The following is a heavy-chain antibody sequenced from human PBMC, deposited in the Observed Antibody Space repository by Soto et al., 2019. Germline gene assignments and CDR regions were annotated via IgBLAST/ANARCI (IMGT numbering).Heavy chain of an antibody. V-gene: IGHV3-53*01. J-gene: IGHJ6*02. D-gene: IGHD4-17*01. Sequence: EVQLVESGGGLIQPGGYLRLSCAASGFTVSSNYMSWVRQAPGKGLEWVSVIYSGGSTYYADSVKGRFTISRDNSKNTLYRQMNSLRAEDTAVYYCAGTVTTAYYYYYGMDVWGQGTTVTVSS. CDR2: IYSGGST. CDR3: AGTVTTAYYYYYGMDV. CDR1: GFTVSSNY.